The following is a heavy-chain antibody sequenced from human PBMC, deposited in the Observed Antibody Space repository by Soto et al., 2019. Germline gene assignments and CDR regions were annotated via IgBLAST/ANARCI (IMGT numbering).Heavy chain of an antibody. CDR3: ARSQGSSTSLEIYYYYYYGMDV. Sequence: QVQLVQSGAEVKKPGSSVKVSCKASGGTFSSYAISWVRQAPGQGLEWMGGIIPISDTTNYAQKFQGRVTITADESTSTAAMVVSSMRSDDTAVYYCARSQGSSTSLEIYYYYYYGMDVWGQGTTVTVSS. D-gene: IGHD2-2*01. J-gene: IGHJ6*02. CDR2: IIPISDTT. CDR1: GGTFSSYA. V-gene: IGHV1-69*01.